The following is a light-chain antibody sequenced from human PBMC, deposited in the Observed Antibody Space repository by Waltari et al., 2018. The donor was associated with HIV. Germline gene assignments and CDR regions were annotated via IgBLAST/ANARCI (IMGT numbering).Light chain of an antibody. V-gene: IGKV3-11*01. CDR2: DAS. CDR1: QNVDSQ. Sequence: EIVLTQSPVTLSLSPGERATLSCRASQNVDSQLAWYQQNPGQAPRLLIYDASTRATGIPARFSGSGSETDFTLTISSLEPEDFAVYYCQQRRNWPLTFGQGTRLEIK. J-gene: IGKJ5*01. CDR3: QQRRNWPLT.